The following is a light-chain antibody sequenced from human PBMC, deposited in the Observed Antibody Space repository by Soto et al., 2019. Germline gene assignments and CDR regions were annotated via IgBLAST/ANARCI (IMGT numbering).Light chain of an antibody. CDR2: EVS. Sequence: QSVLTQPPSASGSPGQSVTISCTGTSSDVGGYNYVSWYQQHPGKAPKLMIYEVSKRPSGVPDRFSGSKSGNTASLTVSGLQAEDEADYYCSSYAGSTIRVFGTGTKVTVL. J-gene: IGLJ1*01. CDR3: SSYAGSTIRV. CDR1: SSDVGGYNY. V-gene: IGLV2-8*01.